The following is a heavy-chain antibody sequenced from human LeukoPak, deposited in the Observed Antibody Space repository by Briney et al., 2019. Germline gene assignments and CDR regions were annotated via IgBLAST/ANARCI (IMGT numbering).Heavy chain of an antibody. CDR3: AREKAPYTFDY. J-gene: IGHJ4*02. Sequence: PSETLSLTCTVSGDSLNSYYWSWIRQPPGKGLEWIGYIYYSGSTNYNPSLKSRVTISVDTSKNQFSLKLSSVTAAGTAVYYCAREKAPYTFDYWGQGTQVTVSS. CDR1: GDSLNSYY. CDR2: IYYSGST. V-gene: IGHV4-59*01.